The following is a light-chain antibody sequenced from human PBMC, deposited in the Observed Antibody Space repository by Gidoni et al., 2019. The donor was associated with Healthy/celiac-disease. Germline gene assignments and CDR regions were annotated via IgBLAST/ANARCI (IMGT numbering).Light chain of an antibody. CDR2: DAS. V-gene: IGKV3-11*01. J-gene: IGKJ4*01. CDR3: QQRSNWPT. CDR1: QSVSSY. Sequence: EIVFTHSPATLSLSPGERATLSCRASQSVSSYLAWYQQKPGQAPRLLIYDASNRATGIPARCSGSGSGTDFTLTISSLEPEDFAVYYCQQRSNWPTFGGGTKVEIK.